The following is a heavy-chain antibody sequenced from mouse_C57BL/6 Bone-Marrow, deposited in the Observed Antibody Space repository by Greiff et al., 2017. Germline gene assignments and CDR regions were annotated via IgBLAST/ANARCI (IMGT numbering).Heavy chain of an antibody. CDR2: IDPSDSYT. CDR1: GYTFTSYW. J-gene: IGHJ1*03. D-gene: IGHD2-9*01. V-gene: IGHV1-69*01. Sequence: VQLQQPGAELVMPGASVKLSCKASGYTFTSYWMHWVKQRPGQGLEWIGEIDPSDSYTNYNQKFKGTSTLTVDKSSSTAYMQLSSLTSEDSAVYYCAREPTYYGYDGGYFDVWGTGTTVTVSS. CDR3: AREPTYYGYDGGYFDV.